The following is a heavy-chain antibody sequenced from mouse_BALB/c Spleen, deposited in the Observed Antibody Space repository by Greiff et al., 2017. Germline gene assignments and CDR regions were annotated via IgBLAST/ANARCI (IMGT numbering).Heavy chain of an antibody. CDR1: GFDFSRYW. J-gene: IGHJ4*01. V-gene: IGHV4-2*02. CDR3: ARLWLPLVDY. CDR2: INPGSSTI. D-gene: IGHD2-2*01. Sequence: EVKLMESGGGLVQPGGSLNLSCAASGFDFSRYWMSWARQAPGKGQEWIGEINPGSSTINYTPSLKDKFIISRDNAKNTLYLQMSKVRSEDTALYYCARLWLPLVDYWGQGTSVTVSS.